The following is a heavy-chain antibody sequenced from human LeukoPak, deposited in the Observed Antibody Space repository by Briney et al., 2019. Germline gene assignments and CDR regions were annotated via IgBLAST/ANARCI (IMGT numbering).Heavy chain of an antibody. CDR3: ARALGYCSSASCYYFDN. CDR1: GFTFSSYA. V-gene: IGHV3-48*01. D-gene: IGHD2-2*01. CDR2: ISSRSSTI. Sequence: GGSLRLSCAASGFTFSSYAMSWVRQAPGKGLEWVSYISSRSSTIYYADSVRGRFTISRDNAKNSLYLQMNSLRAEDTAVYYCARALGYCSSASCYYFDNWGQGTLVTVSS. J-gene: IGHJ4*02.